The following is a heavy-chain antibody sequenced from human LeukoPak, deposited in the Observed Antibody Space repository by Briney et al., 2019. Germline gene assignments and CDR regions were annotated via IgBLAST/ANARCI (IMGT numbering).Heavy chain of an antibody. Sequence: PSETLSLTCTVSGGSISSYYWSWIRQPPGKGLEWIGYIYYSGSTNYNPSLKSRVTISVDTSKNQFSLKLSSVTAADTAVYYCARTVGDWGTLLHGLNDYWGQGTLVTVSS. D-gene: IGHD3-16*01. CDR2: IYYSGST. CDR3: ARTVGDWGTLLHGLNDY. CDR1: GGSISSYY. J-gene: IGHJ4*02. V-gene: IGHV4-59*01.